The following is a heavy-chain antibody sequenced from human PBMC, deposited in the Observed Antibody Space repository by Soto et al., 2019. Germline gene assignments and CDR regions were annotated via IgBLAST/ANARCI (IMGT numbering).Heavy chain of an antibody. J-gene: IGHJ4*02. CDR3: ATHTPGRYYDILTGYGYDY. V-gene: IGHV3-30*03. D-gene: IGHD3-9*01. Sequence: PGGSLRLSCAASGFTCSSYGMHWVRQAPGKGLEWVAVISYDGSNKYYADSVKGRFTISRDNSKNTLYLQMNSLRAEDTAVYYCATHTPGRYYDILTGYGYDYWGQGTLVTV. CDR1: GFTCSSYG. CDR2: ISYDGSNK.